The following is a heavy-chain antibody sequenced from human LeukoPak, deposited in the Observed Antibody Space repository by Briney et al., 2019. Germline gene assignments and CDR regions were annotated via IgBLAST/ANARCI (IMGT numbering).Heavy chain of an antibody. V-gene: IGHV1-3*01. Sequence: ASVTVSCKASGYTFTSYAMHWVRQAPGQRLEWMGWINAGNGNTKYSQKFQGRVTITRDTSASTAYMELSSLRSEDTAVYYCARVRGLYSSSSELCYWGQGTLVTVSS. D-gene: IGHD6-6*01. CDR2: INAGNGNT. CDR1: GYTFTSYA. CDR3: ARVRGLYSSSSELCY. J-gene: IGHJ4*02.